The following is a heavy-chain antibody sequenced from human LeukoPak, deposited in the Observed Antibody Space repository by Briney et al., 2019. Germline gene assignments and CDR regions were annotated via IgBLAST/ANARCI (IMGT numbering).Heavy chain of an antibody. Sequence: ASVKVSCKASGYTFTDYYMHWVRQAPGQGLEWMGWINPNSGGTNYAQKFQGRVTMTRDTSISTAYMELSRLRSDDTAVYYCARASWYYGSGGYYPSDYYYGMDVWGQGTTVTVSS. J-gene: IGHJ6*02. D-gene: IGHD3-10*01. CDR2: INPNSGGT. V-gene: IGHV1-2*02. CDR1: GYTFTDYY. CDR3: ARASWYYGSGGYYPSDYYYGMDV.